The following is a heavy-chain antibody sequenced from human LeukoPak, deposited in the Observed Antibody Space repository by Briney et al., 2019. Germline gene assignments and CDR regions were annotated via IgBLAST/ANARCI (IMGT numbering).Heavy chain of an antibody. J-gene: IGHJ6*03. V-gene: IGHV1-2*02. D-gene: IGHD2-21*02. CDR1: GYTFTGYY. CDR2: INPNSGDT. Sequence: ASVKVSCKASGYTFTGYYIHWVRQAPGQGLEWMGWINPNSGDTKYAQKFQGRVTMTRDTSNNTVYMDLTRLIFDDTAMYYCARDGVFRFEVGDVYYYYMDVWGKGTTVIISS. CDR3: ARDGVFRFEVGDVYYYYMDV.